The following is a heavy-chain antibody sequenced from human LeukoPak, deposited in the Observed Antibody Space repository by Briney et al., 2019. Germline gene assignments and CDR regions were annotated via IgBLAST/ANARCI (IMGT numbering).Heavy chain of an antibody. CDR2: IYYSGST. D-gene: IGHD2-2*01. Sequence: SETLSLTCTDPGGSLSSYYWSWIRQPPGKGLEWIGYIYYSGSTNYNPSLKSRVTISVATSKNQFSLKMSSVTAAVTAVYYCARRKGYCSSTSCQTPKTYYYYGMDVWGQGTTVTVSS. CDR1: GGSLSSYY. V-gene: IGHV4-59*08. J-gene: IGHJ6*02. CDR3: ARRKGYCSSTSCQTPKTYYYYGMDV.